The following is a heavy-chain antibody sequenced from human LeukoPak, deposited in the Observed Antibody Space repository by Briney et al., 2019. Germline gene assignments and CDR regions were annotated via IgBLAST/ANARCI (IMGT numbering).Heavy chain of an antibody. J-gene: IGHJ4*02. D-gene: IGHD3-22*01. CDR2: ISYDGSNK. CDR3: AVVNYYESSGPPDY. CDR1: GFTFSSYG. Sequence: GGSLRLSCAASGFTFSSYGMHWVRKAPGKGLEWVAVISYDGSNKYYADSVKGRFTISRDNSKNTLYLQMNSLRAEDTAVYYCAVVNYYESSGPPDYWGQGTLVTVSS. V-gene: IGHV3-30*03.